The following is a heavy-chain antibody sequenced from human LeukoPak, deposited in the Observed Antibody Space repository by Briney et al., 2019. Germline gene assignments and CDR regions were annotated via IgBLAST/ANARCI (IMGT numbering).Heavy chain of an antibody. Sequence: GGSLRLSCAASGFSFSSYGMHWVRQAPGKGLEWVAVISYDGSNKFYADSVKGRFTISRDNSKNTLYLQMSSLRPEDTAVYYCAKDQLAGLSRPYVFDIWGQGTMVTVSS. CDR2: ISYDGSNK. CDR1: GFSFSSYG. CDR3: AKDQLAGLSRPYVFDI. J-gene: IGHJ3*02. D-gene: IGHD1-1*01. V-gene: IGHV3-30*18.